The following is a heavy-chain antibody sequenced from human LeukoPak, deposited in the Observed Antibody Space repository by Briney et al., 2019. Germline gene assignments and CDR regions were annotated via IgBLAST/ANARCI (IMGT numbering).Heavy chain of an antibody. V-gene: IGHV1-46*01. D-gene: IGHD6-6*01. J-gene: IGHJ4*02. CDR3: ARTAARRFDY. CDR2: INPTGGST. CDR1: GYXXPXXF. Sequence: VSXXXXGYXXPXXFMHWVRQAPGXGLEWMGIINPTGGSTTYAQKFQGRVTMTRDTSTSTVYMELSSLRSDDTAVYYCARTAARRFDYWGQGTLVTVSS.